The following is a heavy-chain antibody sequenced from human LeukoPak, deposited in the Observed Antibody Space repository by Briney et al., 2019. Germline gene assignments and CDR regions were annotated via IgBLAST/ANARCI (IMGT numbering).Heavy chain of an antibody. J-gene: IGHJ5*02. CDR2: INTNTGNP. CDR1: GYAYIDYA. CDR3: ARDPGDDFVVPGDP. Sequence: ASVKVSCKASGYAYIDYAINWVRQAPGQGLEWMGWINTNTGNPTYAQGFTGRFVFSLDTSVSTTYLQISSLKAEDTAVYYCARDPGDDFVVPGDPWGQGTLVTVSS. D-gene: IGHD2-2*01. V-gene: IGHV7-4-1*02.